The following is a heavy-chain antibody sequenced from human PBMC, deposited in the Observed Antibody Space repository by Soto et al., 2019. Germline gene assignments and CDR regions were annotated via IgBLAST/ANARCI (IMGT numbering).Heavy chain of an antibody. J-gene: IGHJ3*01. V-gene: IGHV4-39*01. CDR1: GGSISSSSYY. D-gene: IGHD3-9*01. CDR2: IYYSGST. CDR3: ARQWGTDIFDF. Sequence: SETLSLTCTVSGGSISSSSYYWGWIRQPPGKGLEWIGSIYYSGSTYYNPSLESRVNISVDTSRTQFSLKLSSVTAADTAVYYCARQWGTDIFDFWSQRTMVTVSS.